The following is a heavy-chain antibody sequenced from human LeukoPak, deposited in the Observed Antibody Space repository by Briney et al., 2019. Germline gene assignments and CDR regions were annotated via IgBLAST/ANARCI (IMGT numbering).Heavy chain of an antibody. D-gene: IGHD5-24*01. V-gene: IGHV1-8*01. Sequence: ASVKVSCKASGHTFTSYDINWVRQATGQGLEWMGWMNPNNGNTGYAQKFQGRVTMTRNTSISTAYMELSSLRSEDTAVYYCARDSRDGYNFVGLWAFDIWGQGTMVTVSS. CDR3: ARDSRDGYNFVGLWAFDI. CDR2: MNPNNGNT. CDR1: GHTFTSYD. J-gene: IGHJ3*02.